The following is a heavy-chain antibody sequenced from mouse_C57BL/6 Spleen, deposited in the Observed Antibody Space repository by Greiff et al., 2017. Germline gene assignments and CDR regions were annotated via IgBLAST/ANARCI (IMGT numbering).Heavy chain of an antibody. CDR2: INPGSGGT. CDR3: AREGLRQYYFDY. Sequence: QVQLQQSGAELVRPGTSVKVSCKASGYAFTNYLIEWVKQRPGQGLEWIGVINPGSGGTNYNEKFKGKATLTEDNSSSTAYMQLSSLTSEDAAVYFCAREGLRQYYFDYWGQGTTLTVSS. D-gene: IGHD1-1*01. CDR1: GYAFTNYL. J-gene: IGHJ2*01. V-gene: IGHV1-54*01.